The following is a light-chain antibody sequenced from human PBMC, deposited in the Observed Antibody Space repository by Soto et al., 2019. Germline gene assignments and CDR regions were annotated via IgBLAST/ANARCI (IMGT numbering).Light chain of an antibody. Sequence: QSVLTQPPSASGTPGQRVTISCSGSSSNIXXNTVNWYQQLPGTAPKLLIYVENQLPSGVPNRFSXSKSXXSARLAISGLQPEDEADFYYAAWDDSLNGFVCGTGTKVTV. CDR2: VEN. CDR1: SSNIXXNT. J-gene: IGLJ1*01. V-gene: IGLV1-44*01. CDR3: AAWDDSLNGFV.